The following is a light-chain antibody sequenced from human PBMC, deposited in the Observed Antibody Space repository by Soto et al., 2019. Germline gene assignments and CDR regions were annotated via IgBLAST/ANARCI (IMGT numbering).Light chain of an antibody. J-gene: IGKJ4*01. CDR3: QQADSFPLT. Sequence: DIQMTQSPSSVSASIGDTVTITCRASQDISTLLAWYQQKPGKAPKLLIYGASTLESWVPSRFSGRGSGTDFTLTISSLQPEDFATYFCQQADSFPLTFGGGTKVEMK. V-gene: IGKV1D-12*01. CDR2: GAS. CDR1: QDISTL.